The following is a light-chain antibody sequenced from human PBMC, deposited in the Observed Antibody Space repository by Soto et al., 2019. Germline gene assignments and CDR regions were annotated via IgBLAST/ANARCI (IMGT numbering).Light chain of an antibody. Sequence: EIVLTQSPATLSLSPGERATLSCRARQSVSNYLAWYQQKPGQAPRLLIYDAPSRATGIPARFSGSGSGTDFTLTISSLEPEDFAVYYCQQRSNWPRFTFGQGTKVEIK. CDR1: QSVSNY. V-gene: IGKV3-11*01. CDR2: DAP. CDR3: QQRSNWPRFT. J-gene: IGKJ2*01.